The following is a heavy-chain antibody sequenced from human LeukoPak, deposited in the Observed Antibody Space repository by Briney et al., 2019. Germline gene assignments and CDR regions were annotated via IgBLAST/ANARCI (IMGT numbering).Heavy chain of an antibody. CDR3: ARDRTRSSSAYY. Sequence: SVKVSCKASGGTFSSYAISWVRQAPGQGREWMGRIIHILGIANYAQKFQGRVTITADKSTSTAYMELSSLRSEDTAVYYCARDRTRSSSAYYWGQGTLVTVSS. J-gene: IGHJ4*02. D-gene: IGHD6-13*01. CDR1: GGTFSSYA. CDR2: IIHILGIA. V-gene: IGHV1-69*04.